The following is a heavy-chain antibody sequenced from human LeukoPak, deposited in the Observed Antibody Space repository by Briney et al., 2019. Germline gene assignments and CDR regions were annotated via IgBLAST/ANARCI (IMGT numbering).Heavy chain of an antibody. J-gene: IGHJ6*02. CDR2: INPNSGGT. Sequence: GASVKVSFKASGYTFTGYYMHWVRQAPGQGLEWMGWINPNSGGTNYAQKFQGRVTMTRDTSISTAYMELSRLRSDDTAVYYCASPAQYCSSTSCFEDYYYYYGMDVWGQGTTVTVSS. D-gene: IGHD2-2*01. CDR1: GYTFTGYY. CDR3: ASPAQYCSSTSCFEDYYYYYGMDV. V-gene: IGHV1-2*02.